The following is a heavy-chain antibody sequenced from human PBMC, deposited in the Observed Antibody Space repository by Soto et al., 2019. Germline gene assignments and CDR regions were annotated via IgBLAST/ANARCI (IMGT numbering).Heavy chain of an antibody. V-gene: IGHV3-30*18. CDR3: AKGPHQGRWRQLTFDP. Sequence: QVQLVESGGGVVQPGRSLRLSCAASEFTFSSYGMHWVRQAPGKGLEWVAVISYDGSNKYYADSVKGRFTISRDNSKNTLYLRMNSVGAEDTAVYYCAKGPHQGRWRQLTFDPWVEGTLVTVSS. J-gene: IGHJ5*02. CDR1: EFTFSSYG. D-gene: IGHD1-26*01. CDR2: ISYDGSNK.